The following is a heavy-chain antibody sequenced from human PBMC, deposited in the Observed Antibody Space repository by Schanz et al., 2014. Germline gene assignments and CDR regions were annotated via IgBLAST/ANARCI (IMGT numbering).Heavy chain of an antibody. CDR3: ARGRARQLVHWFDP. D-gene: IGHD6-13*01. J-gene: IGHJ5*02. CDR2: VKQDGSEK. CDR1: GFTLSRYW. V-gene: IGHV3-7*01. Sequence: EVQLVESGGGLVQPGGSLRLSCAGSGFTLSRYWMTWVRQAPGKGLEWVASVKQDGSEKYYVDSVKGRFTISRDNARNALYLQMNSLRAEDTALYYCARGRARQLVHWFDPWGQGTLVTVSS.